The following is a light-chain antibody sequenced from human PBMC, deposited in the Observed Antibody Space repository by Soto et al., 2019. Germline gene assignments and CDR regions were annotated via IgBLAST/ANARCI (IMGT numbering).Light chain of an antibody. CDR2: GAS. CDR1: QSVSSSY. Sequence: EIVLTQYPGTLSLSPGERATLSCRASQSVSSSYLAWYQQKPGQAPRLLIYGASSRATGIPDRFSGSGSGTDFALTISRLEPEDFAVYYCQQYGISPPLTFGGGTKVEIK. CDR3: QQYGISPPLT. V-gene: IGKV3-20*01. J-gene: IGKJ4*01.